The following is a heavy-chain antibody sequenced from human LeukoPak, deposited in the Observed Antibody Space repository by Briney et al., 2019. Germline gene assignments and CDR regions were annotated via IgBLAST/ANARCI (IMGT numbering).Heavy chain of an antibody. D-gene: IGHD3-22*01. Sequence: SETLSLTCTVSGGSPSGHYWSWIRQPPGKGPEWIVFVYYTVRTTYNTSLQSRVTISRDTSKSHFSLKVTSVTAADTAVYSCARLLDNDSSGDPDTFDMWGQGTMVTVSS. CDR2: VYYTVRT. V-gene: IGHV4-59*11. CDR1: GGSPSGHY. CDR3: ARLLDNDSSGDPDTFDM. J-gene: IGHJ3*02.